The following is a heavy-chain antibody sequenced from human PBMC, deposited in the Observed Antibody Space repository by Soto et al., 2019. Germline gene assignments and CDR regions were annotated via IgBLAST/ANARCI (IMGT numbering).Heavy chain of an antibody. CDR2: IYYSGST. Sequence: PSETLSLTCTVSGGSISSGGYYWSWIRQLPGKGLEWIGYIYYSGSTYYNPSLKGRVTISVDTSKNQFSLKLSSVTAADTAVYYCAREIPSPYYFDYWGQGTLVTVSS. J-gene: IGHJ4*02. V-gene: IGHV4-31*03. D-gene: IGHD2-2*02. CDR3: AREIPSPYYFDY. CDR1: GGSISSGGYY.